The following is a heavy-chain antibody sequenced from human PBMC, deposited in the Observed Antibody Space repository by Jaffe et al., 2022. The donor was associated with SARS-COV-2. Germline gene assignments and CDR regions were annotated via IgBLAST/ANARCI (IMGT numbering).Heavy chain of an antibody. J-gene: IGHJ2*01. D-gene: IGHD6-19*01. CDR3: ARAGGSGWYFDL. CDR2: ISYDGSDK. CDR1: GFTFSSYA. Sequence: QVQLVESGGGVVQPGRSLRLSCAASGFTFSSYAMHWVRQAPGKGLEWVAIISYDGSDKYYADSVQGRFTISRDNSKNTLYLQMNSLRGEDTAVYYCARAGGSGWYFDLWGRGTLVTVSS. V-gene: IGHV3-30*04.